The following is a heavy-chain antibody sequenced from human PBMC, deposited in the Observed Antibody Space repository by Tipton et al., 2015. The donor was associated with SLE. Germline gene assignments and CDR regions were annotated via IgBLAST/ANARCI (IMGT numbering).Heavy chain of an antibody. CDR2: IYHTGRT. Sequence: GLVKPSETLSLTCTVSVGSISSSSYYWGWIRQPPGKGLEWIGSIYHTGRTYYNPSLKSRVTIEVDTSKNEFSLKVVSVTAADTAGYYCARDGGGPTLMPVWGHGKLVTVSS. J-gene: IGHJ4*01. CDR1: VGSISSSSYY. V-gene: IGHV4-39*07. CDR3: ARDGGGPTLMPV. D-gene: IGHD2-15*01.